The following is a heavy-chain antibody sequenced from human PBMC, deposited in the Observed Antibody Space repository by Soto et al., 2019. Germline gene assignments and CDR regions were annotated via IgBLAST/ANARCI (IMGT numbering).Heavy chain of an antibody. D-gene: IGHD3-22*01. CDR3: AREDDSSGHGYY. J-gene: IGHJ4*02. CDR2: IIPIFGTA. V-gene: IGHV1-69*13. Sequence: SVKVSCKASGGTFSSYAISWVRQAPGQGLEWMGGIIPIFGTANYAQKFQGRVTITADESTSTAYMELSSLRSEDTAVYYCAREDDSSGHGYYWGQGTLVTVSS. CDR1: GGTFSSYA.